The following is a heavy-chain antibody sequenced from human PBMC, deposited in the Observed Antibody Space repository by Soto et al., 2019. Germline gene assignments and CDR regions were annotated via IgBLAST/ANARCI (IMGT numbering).Heavy chain of an antibody. CDR1: GGSISSSSYY. J-gene: IGHJ4*02. V-gene: IGHV4-39*01. D-gene: IGHD4-17*01. CDR2: IYYSGST. CDR3: ENGDDYGGNSAVDY. Sequence: QLQLQESGPGLVKPSETLSLTCTVSGGSISSSSYYWGWIRHPPGKELEWIGSIYYSGSTYYNPSLKSRVTIAVDTSKSQFSLKLSSVTAADTAVYYCENGDDYGGNSAVDYWGQGTLVTVSS.